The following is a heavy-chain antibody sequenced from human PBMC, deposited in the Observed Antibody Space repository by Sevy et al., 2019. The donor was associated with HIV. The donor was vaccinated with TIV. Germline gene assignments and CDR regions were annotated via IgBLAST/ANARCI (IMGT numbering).Heavy chain of an antibody. CDR1: GFTFSNYW. V-gene: IGHV3-7*01. J-gene: IGHJ6*02. CDR3: ASNGDNGLDV. D-gene: IGHD4-17*01. Sequence: GGCLRLSCTASGFTFSNYWMTWVRQAPGKGLEWVANIKQDGSEIYYVDSVKGRFTSSRDNAKNSLYLQMNSLRAEDTAVYYCASNGDNGLDVWGQGTTVTVSS. CDR2: IKQDGSEI.